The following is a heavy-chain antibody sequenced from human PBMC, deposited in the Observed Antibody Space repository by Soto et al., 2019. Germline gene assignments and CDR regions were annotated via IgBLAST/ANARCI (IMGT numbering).Heavy chain of an antibody. CDR1: GFTFSSYS. V-gene: IGHV3-48*02. CDR3: ARPEYSSSSYGMDV. D-gene: IGHD6-6*01. CDR2: ISSSSSTI. J-gene: IGHJ6*02. Sequence: PGGSLRLSCAASGFTFSSYSMNWVRQAPGKGLEWVSYISSSSSTIYYADSVKGRFTISRDNAKNSLYLQMNSVRDEDTAVYYCARPEYSSSSYGMDVWGQGTTVTVSS.